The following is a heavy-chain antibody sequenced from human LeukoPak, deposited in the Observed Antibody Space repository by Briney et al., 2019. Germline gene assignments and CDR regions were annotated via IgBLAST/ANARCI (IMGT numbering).Heavy chain of an antibody. CDR2: IYYSGST. CDR1: GGSISSYY. Sequence: TTSETLSLTCTVSGGSISSYYWSWIRQPPGKGLEWIGYIYYSGSTNYNPSLKSRVTISVDTSKNQFSLKLSSVTAADTAVYYCASHYYGSGSYDYWGQGTLVTVSS. V-gene: IGHV4-59*08. J-gene: IGHJ4*02. D-gene: IGHD3-10*01. CDR3: ASHYYGSGSYDY.